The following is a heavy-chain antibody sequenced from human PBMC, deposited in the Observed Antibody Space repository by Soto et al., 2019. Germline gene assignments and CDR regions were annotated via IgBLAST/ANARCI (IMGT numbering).Heavy chain of an antibody. J-gene: IGHJ5*02. Sequence: PSETLSLTCAVYGGSFSGYYWSWIRQPPGKGLEWIGEINHSGSTNYNPSLKSRVTISVDTSKNQFSLRLSSVSAADTAVYYCTGAYYDVSGYSLDPWGQGTSVT. CDR3: TGAYYDVSGYSLDP. CDR2: INHSGST. CDR1: GGSFSGYY. V-gene: IGHV4-34*01. D-gene: IGHD3-22*01.